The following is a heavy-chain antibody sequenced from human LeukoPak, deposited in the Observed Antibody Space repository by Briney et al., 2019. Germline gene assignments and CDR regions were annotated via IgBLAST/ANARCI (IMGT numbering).Heavy chain of an antibody. Sequence: LETLSLTCAVSGGSISSYYWSWIRQRPGKGLEWIGYIYYSGSTNYNPSLKSRVTISVDTSKNQFSLKLSSVTAADTAVYYCARGQLPAFYWGQGTLVTVSS. CDR1: GGSISSYY. J-gene: IGHJ4*02. CDR3: ARGQLPAFY. V-gene: IGHV4-59*01. D-gene: IGHD6-13*01. CDR2: IYYSGST.